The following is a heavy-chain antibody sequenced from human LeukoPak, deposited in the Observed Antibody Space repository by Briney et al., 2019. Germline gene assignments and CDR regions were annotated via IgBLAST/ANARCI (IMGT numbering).Heavy chain of an antibody. CDR3: ARRGSGWPYYYYGVDV. V-gene: IGHV4-39*01. D-gene: IGHD6-19*01. J-gene: IGHJ6*02. CDR2: IYYSGST. Sequence: SETLSLTCTVSGGSISSSSYYWGWIRQPPGKGLEWIGSIYYSGSTYYNPSLKSRVTISVDTSKNQFSLKLSSVTAADTAVYYCARRGSGWPYYYYGVDVWGQGTTVTVSS. CDR1: GGSISSSSYY.